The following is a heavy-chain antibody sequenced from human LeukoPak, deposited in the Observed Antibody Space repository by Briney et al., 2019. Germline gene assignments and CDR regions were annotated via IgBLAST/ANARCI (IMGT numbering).Heavy chain of an antibody. CDR2: IGGSNGIT. CDR3: ARNENSGWGYFDY. J-gene: IGHJ4*02. CDR1: RFTFNSYA. Sequence: SGGSLRLSCAASRFTFNSYAMSWVRQAPGKGLEWVSVIGGSNGITSYVGSVKGRFTISRDNSKDTLYLQMNSLRAEDTAVYYCARNENSGWGYFDYWGQGTLVTVSS. V-gene: IGHV3-23*01. D-gene: IGHD5-12*01.